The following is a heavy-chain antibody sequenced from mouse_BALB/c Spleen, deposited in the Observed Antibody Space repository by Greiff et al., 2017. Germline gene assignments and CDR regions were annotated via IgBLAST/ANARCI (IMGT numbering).Heavy chain of an antibody. D-gene: IGHD1-1*01. CDR1: GFTFSSFG. V-gene: IGHV5-17*02. CDR3: ARDYVSLFDY. J-gene: IGHJ2*01. CDR2: ISSGSSTI. Sequence: EVKLMESGGGLVQPGGSRKLSCAASGFTFSSFGMHWVRQAPEKGLEWVAYISSGSSTIYYADTVKGRFTISRDNPKNTLFLQMTSLRSEDTAMYYCARDYVSLFDYWGQGTTLTVSS.